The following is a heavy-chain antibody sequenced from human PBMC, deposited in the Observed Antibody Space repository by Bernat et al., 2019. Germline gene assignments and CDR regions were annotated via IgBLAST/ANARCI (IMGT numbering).Heavy chain of an antibody. V-gene: IGHV4-39*01. D-gene: IGHD3-22*01. Sequence: QLQLQESGPGLVKPSETLSLTCTVSGGSISSSSYYWGWIRQPPGKGLEWIGSIDYSGSTYYNPSLKSRVTISVDTSKNQFSLKLSSVTAADTAVYYCARAPATMIVVDNYFDYWGQGTLVTVSS. CDR3: ARAPATMIVVDNYFDY. CDR1: GGSISSSSYY. J-gene: IGHJ4*02. CDR2: IDYSGST.